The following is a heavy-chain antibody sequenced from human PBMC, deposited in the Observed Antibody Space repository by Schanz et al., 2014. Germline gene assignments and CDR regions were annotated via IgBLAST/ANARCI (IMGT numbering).Heavy chain of an antibody. D-gene: IGHD4-17*01. J-gene: IGHJ3*02. Sequence: EVQLVESGGGLVQPGESLRLSCAVSGFSFSSYSMSWVRQAPGKGLEWIAYISSGGTTIYYADSVKGRFTISRDNAKSSLYLQMNSLRAEDTALYYCAKDPHKDYGGKPQALDIWGQGTMVTVSS. CDR1: GFSFSSYS. CDR2: ISSGGTTI. CDR3: AKDPHKDYGGKPQALDI. V-gene: IGHV3-48*01.